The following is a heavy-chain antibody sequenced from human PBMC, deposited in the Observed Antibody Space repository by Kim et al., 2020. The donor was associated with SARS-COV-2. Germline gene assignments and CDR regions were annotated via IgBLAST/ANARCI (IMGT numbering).Heavy chain of an antibody. CDR1: GGTFSSYA. CDR2: IIPIFGTA. D-gene: IGHD4-17*01. V-gene: IGHV1-69*13. CDR3: ARRGGLTTVTPDVQYYYYYYGMDV. J-gene: IGHJ6*02. Sequence: SVKVSCKASGGTFSSYAISWVRQAPGQGLEWMGGIIPIFGTANYAQKFQGRVTITADESTSTAYMELSSLRSEDTAVYYCARRGGLTTVTPDVQYYYYYYGMDVWGQGTTVTVSS.